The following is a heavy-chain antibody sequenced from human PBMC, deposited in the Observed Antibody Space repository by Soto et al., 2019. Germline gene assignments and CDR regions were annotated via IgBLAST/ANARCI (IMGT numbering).Heavy chain of an antibody. CDR3: ARDLWGYCGTDCYPLDV. D-gene: IGHD2-21*02. Sequence: PSETLSLTGTVSGVSISGYDWSWIRQPPGKGLEWIGYMYNTGSTVYNPSFKSRVTISVDTSKNQFSLKLNSVTAADTAVYYCARDLWGYCGTDCYPLDVWGQGTTVT. CDR2: MYNTGST. CDR1: GVSISGYD. V-gene: IGHV4-59*01. J-gene: IGHJ6*02.